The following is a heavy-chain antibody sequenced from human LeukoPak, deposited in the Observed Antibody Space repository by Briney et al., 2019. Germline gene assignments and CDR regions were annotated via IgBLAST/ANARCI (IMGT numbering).Heavy chain of an antibody. CDR1: GFTFSDHY. Sequence: GGSLRLSCAASGFTFSDHYMDWVRQAPGKGLEWVGRSRNKANSYTTEYAASVGGRFTISRDDSKNSMFLHMNNLKTEDTAMYYCATSVVPATPFDYWGQGTLVTVSS. V-gene: IGHV3-72*01. J-gene: IGHJ4*02. CDR3: ATSVVPATPFDY. D-gene: IGHD2-21*02. CDR2: SRNKANSYTT.